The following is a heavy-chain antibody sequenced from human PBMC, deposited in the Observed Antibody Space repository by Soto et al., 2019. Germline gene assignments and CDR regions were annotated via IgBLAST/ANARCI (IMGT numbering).Heavy chain of an antibody. D-gene: IGHD2-2*01. CDR2: IYYSGST. CDR3: ARPSPQDIVVVPAAMGWEDAFDI. CDR1: GGSISSSSYY. Sequence: QLQLQESGPGLVKPSETLSLTCTVSGGSISSSSYYWGWIRQPPGKGLEWIGSIYYSGSTYYNPSLKSRVTISVDTSKNQFSLKLSSVTAADTAVYYCARPSPQDIVVVPAAMGWEDAFDIWGQGTMVTVSS. J-gene: IGHJ3*02. V-gene: IGHV4-39*01.